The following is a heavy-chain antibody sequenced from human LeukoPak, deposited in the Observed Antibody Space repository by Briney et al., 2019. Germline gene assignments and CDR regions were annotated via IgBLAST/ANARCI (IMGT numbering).Heavy chain of an antibody. V-gene: IGHV4-34*01. CDR1: GGSFSGYY. CDR3: ARGSYYGSGSYGAHYYYYYMDV. J-gene: IGHJ6*03. CDR2: INHSGST. Sequence: SETVSLTCAVYGGSFSGYYWSWIRQPPGKGLEWIGEINHSGSTNYNPSLKSRVTISVDTSKNQFSLKLSSVTAADTAVYYCARGSYYGSGSYGAHYYYYYMDVWGKGTTVTVSS. D-gene: IGHD3-10*01.